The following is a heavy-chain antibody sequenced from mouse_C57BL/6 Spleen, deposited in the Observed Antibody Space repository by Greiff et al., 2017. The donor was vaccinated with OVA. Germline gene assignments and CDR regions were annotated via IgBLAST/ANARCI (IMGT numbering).Heavy chain of an antibody. CDR3: TRNYKGYFDV. CDR2: IDPETGGT. J-gene: IGHJ1*03. CDR1: GYTFTDYE. D-gene: IGHD2-12*01. V-gene: IGHV1-15*01. Sequence: QVQLKESGAELVRPGASVTLSCKASGYTFTDYEMHWVKQTPVHGLEWIGAIDPETGGTAYNQKFKGKAILTADKSSSTAYMELRSLTSEDSAVYYCTRNYKGYFDVWGTGTTVTVSS.